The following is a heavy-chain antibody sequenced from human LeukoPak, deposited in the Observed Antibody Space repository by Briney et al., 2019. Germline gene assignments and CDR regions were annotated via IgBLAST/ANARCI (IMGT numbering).Heavy chain of an antibody. CDR1: GFTFSSYA. CDR2: ISYDGSNK. V-gene: IGHV3-30-3*01. CDR3: ATNDN. Sequence: PGGSLRLSCAASGFTFSSYAMHWVRQAPGKGLEWVAVISYDGSNKYYADSVKGRFTISRDNSKNTLYLQMNSLRAEDTAVYYCATNDNWGQGTLVTASS. J-gene: IGHJ4*02.